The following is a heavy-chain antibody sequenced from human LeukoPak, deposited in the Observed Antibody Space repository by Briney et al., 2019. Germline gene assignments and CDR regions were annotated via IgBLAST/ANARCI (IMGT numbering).Heavy chain of an antibody. CDR3: AKRRGLELLYYYYMDV. CDR2: IRNDGSNE. J-gene: IGHJ6*03. D-gene: IGHD1-7*01. Sequence: GGSLRLSCAASGFTFSNYGIHWVRQAPGKGLEWVAFIRNDGSNEYYADSVKGRFTISTDNSKNTLYLQMNSLRAEDTAVYYCAKRRGLELLYYYYMDVWGKGTTVTVSS. CDR1: GFTFSNYG. V-gene: IGHV3-30*02.